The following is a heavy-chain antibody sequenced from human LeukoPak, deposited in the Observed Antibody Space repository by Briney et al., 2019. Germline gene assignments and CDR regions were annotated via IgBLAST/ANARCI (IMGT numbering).Heavy chain of an antibody. CDR1: GFTFDDYV. J-gene: IGHJ4*02. Sequence: PGGSLRLSCAASGFTFDDYVMHWVRQAPGKGLEWVSLISGDGGSTYYADSVKGRFTISRDNSKNSLYLQMNSLRTEDTALYYCATFGGSGEEQIDYWGQGTLVTVSS. D-gene: IGHD6-19*01. V-gene: IGHV3-43*02. CDR2: ISGDGGST. CDR3: ATFGGSGEEQIDY.